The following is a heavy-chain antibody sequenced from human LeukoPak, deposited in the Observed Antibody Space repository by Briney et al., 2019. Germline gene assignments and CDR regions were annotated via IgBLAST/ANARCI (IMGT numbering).Heavy chain of an antibody. CDR2: VYFTGSA. D-gene: IGHD6-19*01. V-gene: IGHV4-39*01. CDR3: LRHTSTGWDYYIGLDV. Sequence: SETLSLTCTVSGDSVGSTGVYWGWVRQPPGRGLEWIGSVYFTGSAYYNPSLTSRVTISVDTSKKHFSLTLSSVTAADTAVYFCLRHTSTGWDYYIGLDVWGRGTTVTVSS. CDR1: GDSVGSTGVY. J-gene: IGHJ6*02.